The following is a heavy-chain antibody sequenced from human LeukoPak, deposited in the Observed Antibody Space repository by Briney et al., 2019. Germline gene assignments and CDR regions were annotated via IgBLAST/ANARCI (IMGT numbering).Heavy chain of an antibody. CDR3: ASDYYDRSQY. CDR2: INGDGTIT. Sequence: PGGSLRLSCAASGFTFSSYWMHWVRQVPGKGLVWVSRINGDGTITYYADSVKGRFTISRDNAKNTLYLQMNSLRAEDTAVYYCASDYYDRSQYWGQGTLVTVSS. J-gene: IGHJ4*02. V-gene: IGHV3-74*01. D-gene: IGHD3-22*01. CDR1: GFTFSSYW.